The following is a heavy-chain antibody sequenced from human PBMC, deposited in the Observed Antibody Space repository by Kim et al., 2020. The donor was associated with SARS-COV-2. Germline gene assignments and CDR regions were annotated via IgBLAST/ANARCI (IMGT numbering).Heavy chain of an antibody. CDR1: GFTFSSYA. Sequence: GGSLRLSCAASGFTFSSYAMSWVRQAPGKGLEWVSAISGSGGSTYYADSVKGRFTISRDNSKNTLYLQMNSLRAEDTAVYYCAKGPRLFRVAAGVGYFDYWGHGTLVTVSS. J-gene: IGHJ4*01. V-gene: IGHV3-23*01. CDR3: AKGPRLFRVAAGVGYFDY. CDR2: ISGSGGST. D-gene: IGHD6-13*01.